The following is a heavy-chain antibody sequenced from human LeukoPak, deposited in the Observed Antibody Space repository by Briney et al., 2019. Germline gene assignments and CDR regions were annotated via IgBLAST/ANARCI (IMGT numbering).Heavy chain of an antibody. Sequence: SETLSLTCTVSGGSISSYYWSWIRQPAGKGLEWIGRIYTSGSTNYNPSLKSRVTISVDTSKNQFSLKLSSVTAADTAVYYCARGVVLLWFGELKQFDYWGQGTLVTVSS. J-gene: IGHJ4*02. V-gene: IGHV4-4*07. CDR1: GGSISSYY. CDR2: IYTSGST. CDR3: ARGVVLLWFGELKQFDY. D-gene: IGHD3-10*01.